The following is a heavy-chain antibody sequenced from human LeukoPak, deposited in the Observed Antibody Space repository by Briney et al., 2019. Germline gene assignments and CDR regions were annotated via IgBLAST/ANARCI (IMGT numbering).Heavy chain of an antibody. J-gene: IGHJ4*02. V-gene: IGHV4-39*07. CDR2: MYYSGST. Sequence: SETLSLTCIVSGGSISRNTYYWGWIRQPPGKGLEWIGSMYYSGSTYYNPSLKSRVTISLDTSKNQFSLQLSSVTAADTAVYYCATQKWIGTFHYWGQGALVTVSS. D-gene: IGHD3-10*01. CDR1: GGSISRNTYY. CDR3: ATQKWIGTFHY.